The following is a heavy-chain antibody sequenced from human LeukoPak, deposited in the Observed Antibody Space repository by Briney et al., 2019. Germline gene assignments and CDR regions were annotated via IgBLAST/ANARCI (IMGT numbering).Heavy chain of an antibody. J-gene: IGHJ4*02. CDR1: GGSMKYYF. Sequence: SETLSLTCTVSGGSMKYYFWSWIRQPPGKGLEWIGYIYHSGSTYYNPSLKSRVTISVDRSKNQFSLKLSSVTAADTAVYYCARVGSGSYYRSFDYWGQGTLVTVSS. D-gene: IGHD3-10*01. V-gene: IGHV4-30-2*01. CDR2: IYHSGST. CDR3: ARVGSGSYYRSFDY.